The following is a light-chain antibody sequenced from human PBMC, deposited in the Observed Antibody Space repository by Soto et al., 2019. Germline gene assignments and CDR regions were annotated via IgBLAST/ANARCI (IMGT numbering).Light chain of an antibody. CDR3: QQHNSYPLT. J-gene: IGKJ4*01. CDR2: KAS. Sequence: DIQMTQSPSTLSASVGDRVTITCRASQSISSWLAWYQQKPGKAPKLLIYKASSIETGVPSRFSGSGSGTEFTLTISSLQPDDFATYYCQQHNSYPLTFGGGTKVEIK. V-gene: IGKV1-5*03. CDR1: QSISSW.